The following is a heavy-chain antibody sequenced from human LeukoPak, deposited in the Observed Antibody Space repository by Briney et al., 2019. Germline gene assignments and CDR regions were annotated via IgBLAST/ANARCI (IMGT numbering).Heavy chain of an antibody. CDR2: ITSNGGAT. Sequence: GGSLRLSCTASGFALSTFFIHGVRQAPGKGLQYVSTITSNGGATYYSSSVKGRFTISRDGSRNTVYLQMGGLREDDMAVYFCATDPAIAGAGEYYYSYLDVWGKGTTVTVSS. D-gene: IGHD6-13*01. CDR1: GFALSTFF. CDR3: ATDPAIAGAGEYYYSYLDV. V-gene: IGHV3-64*01. J-gene: IGHJ6*03.